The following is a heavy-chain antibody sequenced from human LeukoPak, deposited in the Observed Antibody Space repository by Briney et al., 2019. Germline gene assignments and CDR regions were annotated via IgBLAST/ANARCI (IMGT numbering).Heavy chain of an antibody. D-gene: IGHD1-1*01. CDR3: ARGPRQLIDY. Sequence: GGSLRLSCAASGFTFSSYAMSWVRQAPGKGLEWVSAISDSGSGTYYADSVKDRFTISRDNSKNTLYLQMNSLRAEDTAVYYCARGPRQLIDYWGQGTLVTVSS. V-gene: IGHV3-23*01. J-gene: IGHJ4*02. CDR1: GFTFSSYA. CDR2: ISDSGSGT.